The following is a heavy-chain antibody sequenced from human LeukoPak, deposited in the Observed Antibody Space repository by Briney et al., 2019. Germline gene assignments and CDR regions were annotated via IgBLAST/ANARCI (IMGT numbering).Heavy chain of an antibody. CDR3: ARVFAAAAGLYYYGMDV. V-gene: IGHV3-7*03. D-gene: IGHD6-13*01. CDR2: IKQDGSEK. Sequence: PGGSLRLSCAASGITFSRLWMSWVRQAPGKGLEWVANIKQDGSEKYYVDSVKGRFTISRDNAKNSLYLQMNSLRAEDTAVYYCARVFAAAAGLYYYGMDVWGQGTTVTVSS. J-gene: IGHJ6*02. CDR1: GITFSRLW.